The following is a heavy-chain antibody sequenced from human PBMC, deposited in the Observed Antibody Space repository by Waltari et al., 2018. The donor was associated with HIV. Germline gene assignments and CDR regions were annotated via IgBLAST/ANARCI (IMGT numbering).Heavy chain of an antibody. Sequence: QVQLVQSGAEVKKPGSSVKVSCKASGGTFSSYAISWVRQAPGQGLEWMGGTTPIFGTANYAQKFQGRVTITADESTSTAYMELSSLRSEDTAVYYCASLPREAGTDFDYWGQGTLVTVSS. J-gene: IGHJ4*02. CDR1: GGTFSSYA. D-gene: IGHD6-19*01. CDR3: ASLPREAGTDFDY. V-gene: IGHV1-69*12. CDR2: TTPIFGTA.